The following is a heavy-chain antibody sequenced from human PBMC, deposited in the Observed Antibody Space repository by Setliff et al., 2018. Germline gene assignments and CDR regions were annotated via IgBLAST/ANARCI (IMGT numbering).Heavy chain of an antibody. CDR1: GFTFTYFG. V-gene: IGHV1-18*01. D-gene: IGHD2-8*02. CDR3: SRLVRYCTVTSCQRASGGEH. Sequence: ASVKVSCKASGFTFTYFGISWVRLAPGQGLEWMGWISGHNGKTMYAQKFQDRVVMTTDTDTGTAYMELRSLRSDDTAVYYCSRLVRYCTVTSCQRASGGEHWGQGTLVTVSS. CDR2: ISGHNGKT. J-gene: IGHJ1*01.